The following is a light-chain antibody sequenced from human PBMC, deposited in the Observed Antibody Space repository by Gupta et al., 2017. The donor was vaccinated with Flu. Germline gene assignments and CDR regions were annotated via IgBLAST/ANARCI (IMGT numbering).Light chain of an antibody. J-gene: IGLJ3*02. CDR1: SSDVGGYHF. Sequence: SALTQPASVSGSPGQSITISCTGTSSDVGGYHFVSWYQNHPGKAPKLMIYEVSNRPSGVSNRFSGSKSGNTASLTISGRQVEDEADYYCSSYTSSNTLVFGGGTKLTVL. CDR3: SSYTSSNTLV. V-gene: IGLV2-14*01. CDR2: EVS.